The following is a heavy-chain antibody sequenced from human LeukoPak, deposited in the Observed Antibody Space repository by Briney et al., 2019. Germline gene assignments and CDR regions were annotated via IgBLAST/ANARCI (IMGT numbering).Heavy chain of an antibody. J-gene: IGHJ5*02. D-gene: IGHD2-15*01. V-gene: IGHV3-23*01. Sequence: GGSLRLSCAASGFTFSSYAMSWVRQAPGKGLEWVSAISGSGGSTYYADSVKGRFTISRDNSNNTLYLQMNSLRAEDTAVYYCAKGFVVVVSATQSSWFDPWGQGTLVTVSS. CDR2: ISGSGGST. CDR1: GFTFSSYA. CDR3: AKGFVVVVSATQSSWFDP.